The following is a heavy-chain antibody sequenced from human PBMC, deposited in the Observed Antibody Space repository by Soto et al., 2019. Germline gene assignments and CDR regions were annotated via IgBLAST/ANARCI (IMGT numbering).Heavy chain of an antibody. CDR1: GYTFTSYG. CDR3: ARVARHYYDSSGYSSGAFDI. J-gene: IGHJ3*02. CDR2: ISAYNGNT. V-gene: IGHV1-18*04. Sequence: ASVKVSCKASGYTFTSYGISWVRQAPGQGLEWMGWISAYNGNTNYAQKLQGRVTMTTDTSTSTAYMELRSLRSDDTAVYYCARVARHYYDSSGYSSGAFDISGQDTIVTVSS. D-gene: IGHD3-22*01.